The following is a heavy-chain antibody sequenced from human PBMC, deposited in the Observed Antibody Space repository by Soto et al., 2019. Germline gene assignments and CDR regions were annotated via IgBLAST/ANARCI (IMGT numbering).Heavy chain of an antibody. Sequence: EVQLLESGGGLVQPGGSLRLSCAASGFTFSSYAMSWVRQAPGKGLEWVSAISGSGGSTYYADSVKGRFTISRDNSKNTLYLQMNSLRAEDTAVYYCAIYYYDSSGYYPFDYWGQGPLVTVSS. CDR3: AIYYYDSSGYYPFDY. D-gene: IGHD3-22*01. CDR1: GFTFSSYA. CDR2: ISGSGGST. V-gene: IGHV3-23*01. J-gene: IGHJ4*02.